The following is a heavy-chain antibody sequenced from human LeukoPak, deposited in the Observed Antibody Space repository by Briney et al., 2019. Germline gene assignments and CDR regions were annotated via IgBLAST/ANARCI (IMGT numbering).Heavy chain of an antibody. CDR3: TRHVDHY. CDR1: GYIFSSYA. Sequence: ASLKVSCKASGYIFSSYAMHWVRQASGKGLEWVGRIRSKANSYATAYAASVKGRFTISRDDSKNTAYLQMNSLKTEDTAVYYCTRHVDHYWGQGTLVTVSS. CDR2: IRSKANSYAT. J-gene: IGHJ4*02. V-gene: IGHV3-73*01.